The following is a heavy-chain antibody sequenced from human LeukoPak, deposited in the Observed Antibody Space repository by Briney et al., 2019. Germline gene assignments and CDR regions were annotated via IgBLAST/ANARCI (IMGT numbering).Heavy chain of an antibody. D-gene: IGHD3-22*01. V-gene: IGHV4-39*01. J-gene: IGHJ3*02. CDR2: IYYSGST. CDR3: ARQGLYYYDSSGPDAFDI. Sequence: SETLSLTCTVSGGSISSRSYYWGWIRQPPGKGLEWIGTIYYSGSTYYNPSLKSRVTISADTSKKQCSLKLTSVTAADTAVYYCARQGLYYYDSSGPDAFDIWGQGTMVTVSS. CDR1: GGSISSRSYY.